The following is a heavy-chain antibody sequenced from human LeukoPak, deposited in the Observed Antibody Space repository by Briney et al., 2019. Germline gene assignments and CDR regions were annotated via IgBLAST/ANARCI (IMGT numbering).Heavy chain of an antibody. J-gene: IGHJ4*02. CDR1: GGSISSSRYY. CDR3: ARRGYCSGGSCLDY. V-gene: IGHV4-39*01. D-gene: IGHD2-15*01. Sequence: PSETLSLTCTVSGGSISSSRYYWGWIRQPPGKGLEWIGSIYYSGSTYYNPSLKSRVTKSVDTSKNQFSLKLSSVTAADTAVYYCARRGYCSGGSCLDYWGQGALVIVSS. CDR2: IYYSGST.